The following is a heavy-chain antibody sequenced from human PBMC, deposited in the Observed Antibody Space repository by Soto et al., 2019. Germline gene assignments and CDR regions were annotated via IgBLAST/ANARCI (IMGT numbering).Heavy chain of an antibody. J-gene: IGHJ5*02. CDR1: GGSISSSNW. CDR3: ARDIKIVGASYWFVP. Sequence: PSETLSLTCAVSGGSISSSNWWSWVRQPPGKGLEWIGEIYHSGSTNYNPSLKSRVTISVDKSKNQFSLKLSSVTAADTAVYYCARDIKIVGASYWFVPWCQGTLVTVSS. D-gene: IGHD1-26*01. V-gene: IGHV4-4*02. CDR2: IYHSGST.